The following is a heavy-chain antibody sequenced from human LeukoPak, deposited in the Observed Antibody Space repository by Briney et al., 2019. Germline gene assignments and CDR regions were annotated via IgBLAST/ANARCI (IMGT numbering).Heavy chain of an antibody. CDR2: ITDSGGNR. V-gene: IGHV3-23*01. Sequence: GGSLRLSCAASGFAFSSHAMSWVRQAPGKGLEWVSAITDSGGNRQYTDSVKGRFTISRDNSKNTVYLQMNNLRAEDTAMYHCAKEARGGSGSYPDYWGQGTLVTVSS. CDR3: AKEARGGSGSYPDY. D-gene: IGHD3-10*01. J-gene: IGHJ4*02. CDR1: GFAFSSHA.